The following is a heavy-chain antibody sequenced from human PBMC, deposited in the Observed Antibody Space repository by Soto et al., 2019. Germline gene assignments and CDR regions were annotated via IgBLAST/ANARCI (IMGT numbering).Heavy chain of an antibody. V-gene: IGHV3-30-3*01. CDR3: ARDFGSLGATIDY. CDR2: ISYDGSNK. CDR1: GFPFRTYA. Sequence: QVQLVESGGGVVQPGRSLRLSCAASGFPFRTYAMHWVRQAPGKGLEWVATISYDGSNKFYVDSVKGRFTISRDNSKNTLYLQMNSLRDEDTAVYYCARDFGSLGATIDYWGQGTLVTVSS. D-gene: IGHD1-26*01. J-gene: IGHJ4*02.